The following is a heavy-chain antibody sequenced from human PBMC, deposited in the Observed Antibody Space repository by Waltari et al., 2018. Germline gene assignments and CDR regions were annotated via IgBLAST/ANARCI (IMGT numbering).Heavy chain of an antibody. V-gene: IGHV3-48*04. CDR1: GSTFSTYT. Sequence: EVQLVESGGGLVQPGGSLRRFCAVAGSTFSTYTLTWVRLAPGRGLEWLSYISRDSNVIYYSDSVRGRFTVSRDNAKSSLFLQMNSLRAEDTAVYYCARGGLYGQQLLESAFEIWGQGTKVTVSS. CDR2: ISRDSNVI. D-gene: IGHD5-18*01. CDR3: ARGGLYGQQLLESAFEI. J-gene: IGHJ3*02.